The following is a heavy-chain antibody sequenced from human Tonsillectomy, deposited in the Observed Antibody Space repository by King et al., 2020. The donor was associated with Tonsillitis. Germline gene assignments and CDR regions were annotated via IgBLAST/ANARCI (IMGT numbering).Heavy chain of an antibody. CDR3: AKPNELLGYSHGYDYCDY. D-gene: IGHD5-18*01. CDR1: GFTFSSYA. V-gene: IGHV3-23*03. Sequence: VQLVESGGGLVQPGGSLRLSCAASGFTFSSYAMSWVRQAPGKGLEWVSTIYNGDGSASYADSVKGRFTISRDNSKSTLFLQMSRLRAEDTAVYYCAKPNELLGYSHGYDYCDYWGQGPLVTVSS. CDR2: IYNGDGSA. J-gene: IGHJ4*02.